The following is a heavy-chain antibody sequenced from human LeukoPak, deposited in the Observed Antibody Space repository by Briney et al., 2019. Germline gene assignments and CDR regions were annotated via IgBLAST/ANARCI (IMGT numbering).Heavy chain of an antibody. D-gene: IGHD2-21*02. CDR1: GFTFSNYW. CDR3: TRDFGSGVVVTAIVD. V-gene: IGHV3-7*01. Sequence: QPGGSLRLSCAASGFTFSNYWMSWVRQAPGKGLEWVANIKPDGSEKYYMDSVKGRFTISRDNAKNSLFLQMNSLRAEDTATYYCTRDFGSGVVVTAIVDWGQGTLVTVSS. J-gene: IGHJ4*02. CDR2: IKPDGSEK.